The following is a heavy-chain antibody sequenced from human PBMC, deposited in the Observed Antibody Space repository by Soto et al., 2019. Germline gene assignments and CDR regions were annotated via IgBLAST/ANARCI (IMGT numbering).Heavy chain of an antibody. J-gene: IGHJ4*02. Sequence: PGGSLRLSRAASGFTFSSYAMHWVRQAPGKGLEWVAVISYDGSNKYYADSVKGRFTISRDNSKNTLYLQMNSLRAEDTAVYYCARVKGDYYDSSGPDYWGQGTLVTVA. D-gene: IGHD3-22*01. V-gene: IGHV3-30-3*01. CDR1: GFTFSSYA. CDR3: ARVKGDYYDSSGPDY. CDR2: ISYDGSNK.